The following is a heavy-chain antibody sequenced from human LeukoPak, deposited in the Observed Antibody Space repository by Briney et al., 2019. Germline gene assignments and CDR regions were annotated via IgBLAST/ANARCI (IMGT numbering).Heavy chain of an antibody. Sequence: PGGSLRLSCAASGFXFSSFAIRWVRQAPGKGLEWVSSISGNGVGTYYADSVKGRFTISRDNSKNSLNLQMNSLRVEDTAVYYCAKRGSTTYHFDYWGQGTLVTVSS. J-gene: IGHJ4*02. CDR3: AKRGSTTYHFDY. D-gene: IGHD2-2*01. CDR2: ISGNGVGT. V-gene: IGHV3-23*01. CDR1: GFXFSSFA.